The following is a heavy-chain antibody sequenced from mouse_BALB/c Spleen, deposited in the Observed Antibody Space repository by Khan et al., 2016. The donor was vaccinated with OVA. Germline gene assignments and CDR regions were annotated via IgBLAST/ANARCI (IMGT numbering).Heavy chain of an antibody. CDR3: TREAYRYDEYYFDY. V-gene: IGHV5-6-5*01. CDR1: GFTFSSYV. D-gene: IGHD2-14*01. J-gene: IGHJ2*01. CDR2: ISSGGTP. Sequence: EVELVESGGGLVKPGGSLKLSCAASGFTFSSYVMSWVRQTPEKRLAWVASISSGGTPYYPDSVKGRFTISRDNAMNILYLQMSSLRSEDTAIYYCTREAYRYDEYYFDYWGKGTTLTVSS.